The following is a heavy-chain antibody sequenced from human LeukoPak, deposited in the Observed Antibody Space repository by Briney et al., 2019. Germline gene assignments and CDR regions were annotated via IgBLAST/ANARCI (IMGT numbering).Heavy chain of an antibody. J-gene: IGHJ1*01. Sequence: PGGSLRLSCAASGFTFSSYAMSWVRQAPGKGLEWVSAISGSGGSTYYADSVKGRFTISRDNSKNTLYLQMNSLRAEDTAVYYCAKDNGYSSAWPEYFHHWGQGTLVTVSS. D-gene: IGHD6-19*01. CDR2: ISGSGGST. CDR3: AKDNGYSSAWPEYFHH. CDR1: GFTFSSYA. V-gene: IGHV3-23*01.